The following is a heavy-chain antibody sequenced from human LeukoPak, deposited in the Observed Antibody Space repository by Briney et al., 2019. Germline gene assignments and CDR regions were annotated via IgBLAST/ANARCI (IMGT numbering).Heavy chain of an antibody. Sequence: ASVKVSCKASGYTFTSYAMHWVRQAPGQRLEWMGWINAGNGNTKYSQKFQGRVTITRDTSASTAYMELSSLRSEDTAVYYCAKDLSQQLVWGDPSPADYWGQGTLVTVSS. CDR2: INAGNGNT. V-gene: IGHV1-3*01. J-gene: IGHJ4*02. CDR1: GYTFTSYA. D-gene: IGHD6-13*01. CDR3: AKDLSQQLVWGDPSPADY.